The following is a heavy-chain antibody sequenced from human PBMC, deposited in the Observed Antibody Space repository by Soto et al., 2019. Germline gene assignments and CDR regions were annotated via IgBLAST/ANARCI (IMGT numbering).Heavy chain of an antibody. CDR1: GYSISGGYY. D-gene: IGHD2-15*01. Sequence: SETLSLTCAVSGYSISGGYYWGWIRQPPGKGLEWIGSIYHSGSTYYNPSLKSRVTISVDTSKNQFPLKLSSVTAADTAVYYCARVGGYCSGGSCYPYYFDYWGQGTLVTVSS. V-gene: IGHV4-38-2*01. J-gene: IGHJ4*02. CDR2: IYHSGST. CDR3: ARVGGYCSGGSCYPYYFDY.